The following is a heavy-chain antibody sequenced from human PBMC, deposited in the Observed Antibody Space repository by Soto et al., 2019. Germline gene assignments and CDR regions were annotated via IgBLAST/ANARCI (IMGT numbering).Heavy chain of an antibody. Sequence: TSETLSLTCTVSDDFISSYYWNWIRQPAGKGLEWIGRVSTNGATNYNPSLESRVTMSVDTSKNQFSLKLTSVTAADTAVYFCARADYEILTGSYAMDVWGQGTTVTV. V-gene: IGHV4-4*07. CDR2: VSTNGAT. J-gene: IGHJ6*02. CDR3: ARADYEILTGSYAMDV. CDR1: DDFISSYY. D-gene: IGHD3-9*01.